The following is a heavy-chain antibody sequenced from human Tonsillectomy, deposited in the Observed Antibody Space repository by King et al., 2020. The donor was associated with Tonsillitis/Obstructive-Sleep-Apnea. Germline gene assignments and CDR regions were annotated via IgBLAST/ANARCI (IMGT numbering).Heavy chain of an antibody. V-gene: IGHV3-15*01. CDR2: IKSKIDGGTA. CDR1: GYIFSNAG. J-gene: IGHJ4*02. D-gene: IGHD2-8*02. CDR3: STDPIVLVPSDYFFDY. Sequence: VQLVESGGDLVKPGGSLRLSCAASGYIFSNAGMSWVRQAPGKGLEWVGRIKSKIDGGTADYSAPVKGRFTISRDDSRNTLYLQMNSLKTEDTAVYFCSTDPIVLVPSDYFFDYWGQGTLVTVSS.